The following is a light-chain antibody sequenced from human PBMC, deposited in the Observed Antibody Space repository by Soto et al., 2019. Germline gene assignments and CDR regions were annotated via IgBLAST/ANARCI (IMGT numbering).Light chain of an antibody. Sequence: DIQMTQSPSSLSASLGDRVTITCQARQDITHYLNWYQQRPGKAPKLLIYDASNLHAGVPSRFSGSGSGTEFSFTINGLQPEDVAIYFCQQYFDLPITFGQGTRLEI. CDR3: QQYFDLPIT. CDR1: QDITHY. J-gene: IGKJ5*01. CDR2: DAS. V-gene: IGKV1-33*01.